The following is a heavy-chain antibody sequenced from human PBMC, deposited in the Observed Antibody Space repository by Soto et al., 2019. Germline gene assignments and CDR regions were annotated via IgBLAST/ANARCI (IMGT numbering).Heavy chain of an antibody. J-gene: IGHJ3*01. Sequence: QVQLVQSGAEVRKPGASVKVSCKPSSYTFTNYYIHWVRQAPGQGLEWMGMINPTGGSTTFAQKFQGRVTMTRETSTYTFYMELTSLRSEDTAVHYCALEPVSTGDILTGRYDAFNVWGQGTLVTVSS. V-gene: IGHV1-46*03. CDR3: ALEPVSTGDILTGRYDAFNV. CDR2: INPTGGST. D-gene: IGHD3-9*01. CDR1: SYTFTNYY.